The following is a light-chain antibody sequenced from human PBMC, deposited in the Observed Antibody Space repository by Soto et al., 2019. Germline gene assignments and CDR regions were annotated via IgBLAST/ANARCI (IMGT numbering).Light chain of an antibody. CDR1: QGVSTY. CDR3: QQLITYPQT. J-gene: IGKJ1*01. Sequence: DVHLTQSPSFLSASVGNRATLICRASQGVSTYLAWYQQKPGKAPKLLIYGASTLQSGVPSRFSGSRSGTEFALAISSLQPEDFATYYCQQLITYPQTFGQGTKVDIK. V-gene: IGKV1-9*01. CDR2: GAS.